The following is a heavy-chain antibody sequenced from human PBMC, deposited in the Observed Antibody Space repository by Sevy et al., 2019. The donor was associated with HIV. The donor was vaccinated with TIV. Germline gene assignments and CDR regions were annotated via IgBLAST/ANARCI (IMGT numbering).Heavy chain of an antibody. CDR2: ISGSSSTI. CDR3: ARGFTRLRRDYFDY. J-gene: IGHJ4*02. CDR1: GFTFSSYS. D-gene: IGHD4-17*01. Sequence: GGFLRLSCAASGFTFSSYSMNWVRQAPGKGLEWVSYISGSSSTIYYADSVKGRFTISRDNAKNSLYLQMNSLRAEDTAVYYCARGFTRLRRDYFDYWGQGTLVTVSS. V-gene: IGHV3-48*01.